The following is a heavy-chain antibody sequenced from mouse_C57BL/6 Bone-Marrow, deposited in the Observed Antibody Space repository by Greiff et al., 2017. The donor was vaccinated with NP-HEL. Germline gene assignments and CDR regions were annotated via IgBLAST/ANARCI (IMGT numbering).Heavy chain of an antibody. J-gene: IGHJ4*01. V-gene: IGHV1-52*01. Sequence: QVQLQQPGAELVRPGSSVKLSCKASGYTFTSYWMHWVKQRPIQGLEWIGNIDPSDSETHYNQKFKEKATLTVDKSSSTAYMQVSSLTSEDSAVYYCARGGFYYAMDYWGQGTSVTVSS. CDR1: GYTFTSYW. CDR2: IDPSDSET. CDR3: ARGGFYYAMDY.